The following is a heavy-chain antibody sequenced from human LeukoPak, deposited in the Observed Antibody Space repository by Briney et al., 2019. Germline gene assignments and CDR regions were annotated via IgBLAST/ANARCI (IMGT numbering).Heavy chain of an antibody. CDR3: AKDIRELGIYYYGMDV. CDR2: ISSSSTYI. D-gene: IGHD7-27*01. V-gene: IGHV3-21*04. CDR1: GFTFSSYS. Sequence: GGSLRLSCAASGFTFSSYSVNWVRQAPGKGLEWVSSISSSSTYIYYADSVKGRFTISRDNAKNSLYLQMNSLRAEDTALYYCAKDIRELGIYYYGMDVWGQGTTVTVSS. J-gene: IGHJ6*02.